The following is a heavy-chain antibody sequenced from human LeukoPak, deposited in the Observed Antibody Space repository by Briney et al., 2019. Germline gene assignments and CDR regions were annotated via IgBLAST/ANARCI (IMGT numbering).Heavy chain of an antibody. D-gene: IGHD2-2*01. CDR1: RFTFSTYA. CDR2: ISGSGDTT. Sequence: GGSLRLSCTASRFTFSTYAMNWVRQAPGKGLEWVSSISGSGDTTYYTGSVKGRFTISRDNSKNALYLQMSSPRAEDTAVYYCAKSQRNDQQVVQRINYWGQGTLVTVSS. J-gene: IGHJ4*02. CDR3: AKSQRNDQQVVQRINY. V-gene: IGHV3-23*01.